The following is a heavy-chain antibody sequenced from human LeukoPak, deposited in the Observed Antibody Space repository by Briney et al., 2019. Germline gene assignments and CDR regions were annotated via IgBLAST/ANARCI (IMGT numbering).Heavy chain of an antibody. J-gene: IGHJ5*02. CDR3: ARGPSNYVQNWFDP. CDR1: GFTFSSYS. Sequence: GGSLRLSCAASGFTFSSYSMNWVRQAPGKGLEWVSSISSSSSYIYYADSVKGRFTISRDNAKNSLYLQMNSLRAEDTAVYYCARGPSNYVQNWFDPWGQGTLVTVSS. V-gene: IGHV3-21*01. CDR2: ISSSSSYI. D-gene: IGHD4-11*01.